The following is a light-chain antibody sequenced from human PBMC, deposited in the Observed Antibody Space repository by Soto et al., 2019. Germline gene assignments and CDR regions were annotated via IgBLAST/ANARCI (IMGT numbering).Light chain of an antibody. V-gene: IGKV3-15*01. Sequence: EIVVTQSPVTLSVSPGERATLSCRASESVSRNLAWYQQKPGQTPRLLIYGASTRATGVPARFSGSGSGTDFILTITSLQSEDVAVYYCQQYYHWPRTFGQGTKVDIK. CDR3: QQYYHWPRT. CDR2: GAS. CDR1: ESVSRN. J-gene: IGKJ1*01.